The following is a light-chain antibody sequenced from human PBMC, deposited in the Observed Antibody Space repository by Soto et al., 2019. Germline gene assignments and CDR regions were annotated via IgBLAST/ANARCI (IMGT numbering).Light chain of an antibody. Sequence: EIVLTQSPATLSLSPGERATLSCRASQSVSKSFVAWYQQKPGQAPRLLIYGALSRATGIPDRFSGSGSGTDFTLTIGRLEPEDFAVYYCQQYGNSPITFGPGTKVDIK. CDR3: QQYGNSPIT. CDR1: QSVSKSF. CDR2: GAL. J-gene: IGKJ3*01. V-gene: IGKV3-20*01.